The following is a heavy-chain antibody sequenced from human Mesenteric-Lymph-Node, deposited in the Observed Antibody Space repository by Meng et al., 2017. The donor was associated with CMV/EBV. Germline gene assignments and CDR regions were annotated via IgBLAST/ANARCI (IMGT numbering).Heavy chain of an antibody. CDR3: ARDRGSGWYEAPHF. CDR1: GFTFSDYY. J-gene: IGHJ4*02. CDR2: ISSSSATI. Sequence: GGSLRLSCAASGFTFSDYYMSWVRQAPGKGLEWVSYISSSSATIFYADSVKGRFTVSRDNAKNSLYLQMNSLRADDTSLYYCARDRGSGWYEAPHFWGQGTLVTVSS. D-gene: IGHD6-19*01. V-gene: IGHV3-11*04.